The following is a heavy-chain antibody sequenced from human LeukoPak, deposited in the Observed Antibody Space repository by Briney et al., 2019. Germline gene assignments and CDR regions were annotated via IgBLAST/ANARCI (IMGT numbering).Heavy chain of an antibody. D-gene: IGHD3-22*01. Sequence: SETLSLTCTVSGGSISSYYWSWIRQPPGKGLEWIGYIYYSRSTNYNPSLKSRVTISIDKSKNQFSLKLSSVSAADTAVYYCTLYDSSGYYPELWGQGTLVTVSS. J-gene: IGHJ4*02. V-gene: IGHV4-59*01. CDR3: TLYDSSGYYPEL. CDR2: IYYSRST. CDR1: GGSISSYY.